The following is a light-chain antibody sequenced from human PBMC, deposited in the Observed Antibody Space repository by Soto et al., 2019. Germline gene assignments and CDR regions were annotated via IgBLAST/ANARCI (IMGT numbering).Light chain of an antibody. CDR2: GAS. J-gene: IGKJ5*01. CDR1: QSVSSS. CDR3: QQYNNWPPT. Sequence: EIVMTQSPATLSVSPGERATLSCRASQSVSSSLAWYQQKPGQAPRLLLYGASTRATGFPARFSGSGSGTEFTLTISSLQSEDFAVYYCQQYNNWPPTFGQGTRLEIK. V-gene: IGKV3-15*01.